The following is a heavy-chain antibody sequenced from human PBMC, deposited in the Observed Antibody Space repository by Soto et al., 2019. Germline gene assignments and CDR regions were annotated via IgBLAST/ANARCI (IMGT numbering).Heavy chain of an antibody. CDR2: IYYSGST. CDR3: ARHRARFLEWLYFDY. CDR1: VGSISSYY. V-gene: IGHV4-59*08. Sequence: PSETLSLTCTVSVGSISSYYWSWIRQPPGKGLEWIGYIYYSGSTNYNPSLKSRVTITVDTSKNQFSLKLSSVTAADLVVYYCARHRARFLEWLYFDYWGQGTLVTVSS. J-gene: IGHJ4*02. D-gene: IGHD3-3*01.